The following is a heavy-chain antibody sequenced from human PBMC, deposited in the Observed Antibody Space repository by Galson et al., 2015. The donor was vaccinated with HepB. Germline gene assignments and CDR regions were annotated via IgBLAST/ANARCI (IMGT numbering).Heavy chain of an antibody. CDR3: ARGLHIVVVTAIEFDAFDI. V-gene: IGHV3-30*04. Sequence: SLRLSCAASGFTFSSYAMHWVRQAPGKGLEWVAVISYDGSNKYYADSVKGRFTISRDNSKNTLYLQMNSLRAEDTAVYYCARGLHIVVVTAIEFDAFDIWGQGTMVTVSS. D-gene: IGHD2-21*02. CDR2: ISYDGSNK. CDR1: GFTFSSYA. J-gene: IGHJ3*02.